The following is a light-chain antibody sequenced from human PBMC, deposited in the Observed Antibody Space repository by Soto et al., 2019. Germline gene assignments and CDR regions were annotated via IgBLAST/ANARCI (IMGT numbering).Light chain of an antibody. CDR1: QSIRDF. Sequence: DIQMTQSPSSLSASVGDRVTITCRASQSIRDFLNWYQHEPGKAPKLLIYAASSLQSGVPSRFSGSGSGKDFTLTISSLQPEDFATYYCQQSYSSLLTFGQGTRLDIK. CDR3: QQSYSSLLT. J-gene: IGKJ5*01. CDR2: AAS. V-gene: IGKV1-39*01.